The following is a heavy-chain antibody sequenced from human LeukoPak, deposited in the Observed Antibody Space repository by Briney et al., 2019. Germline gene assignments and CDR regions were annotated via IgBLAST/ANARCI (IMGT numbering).Heavy chain of an antibody. CDR1: GFTFSTYA. J-gene: IGHJ4*02. Sequence: SGGSLRLSCAASGFTFSTYAMHWVRQAPGKGLDYVSAITSDGGRTYYADSVRGRFTISRDNSKNTLYLQMGGLRAEDMAVYYGAREVGTSNFDYWGQGTLVTVSS. CDR3: AREVGTSNFDY. D-gene: IGHD3-10*01. CDR2: ITSDGGRT. V-gene: IGHV3-64*02.